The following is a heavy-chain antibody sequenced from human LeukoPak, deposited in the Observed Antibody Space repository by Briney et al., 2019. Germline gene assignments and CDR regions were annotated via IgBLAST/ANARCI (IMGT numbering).Heavy chain of an antibody. CDR1: GYSISSGRY. D-gene: IGHD2-21*01. J-gene: IGHJ4*02. Sequence: PSETLSLTCGVSGYSISSGRYWAWIRQPPGKGLEWLGSVFHDGSTYYSSSRKGRLTVSVDTSKNQFSLNVRSVTAADSAIYYCARSLSVAGIDYWGQGTRVTVST. CDR2: VFHDGST. CDR3: ARSLSVAGIDY. V-gene: IGHV4-38-2*01.